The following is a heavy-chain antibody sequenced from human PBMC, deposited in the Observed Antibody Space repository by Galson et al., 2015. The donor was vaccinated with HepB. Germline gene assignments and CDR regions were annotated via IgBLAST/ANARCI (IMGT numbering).Heavy chain of an antibody. Sequence: SLRLSCAASGFTFDDYAMHWVRQAPGKGLEWVSGISWNSGSIGYADSVKGRFTISRDNAKNSLYLQMNSLRAEDTALYYCARVSDSSGYYFDYWGQGTLVTVSS. CDR3: ARVSDSSGYYFDY. J-gene: IGHJ4*02. CDR2: ISWNSGSI. CDR1: GFTFDDYA. V-gene: IGHV3-9*01. D-gene: IGHD3-22*01.